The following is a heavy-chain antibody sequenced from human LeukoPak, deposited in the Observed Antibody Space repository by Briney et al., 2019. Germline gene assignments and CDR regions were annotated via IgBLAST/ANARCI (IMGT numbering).Heavy chain of an antibody. CDR3: VRSSGYDRFDY. CDR1: GYTFTDCY. D-gene: IGHD5-12*01. Sequence: GASVKVSCKASGYTFTDCYMHWVRQAPGQGLEWMGWINPKNGGTKYAQNFQGRVIMTRDTSISTAYMELTMTSDDTAVYYCVRSSGYDRFDYWGQGTLVTVSS. J-gene: IGHJ4*02. V-gene: IGHV1-2*02. CDR2: INPKNGGT.